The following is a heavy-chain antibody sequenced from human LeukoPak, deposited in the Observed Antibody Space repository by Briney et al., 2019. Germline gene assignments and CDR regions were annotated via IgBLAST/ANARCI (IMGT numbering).Heavy chain of an antibody. J-gene: IGHJ4*02. CDR1: GYSISSGYY. CDR2: IYHSGNT. CDR3: ARDRIAVAVSDY. V-gene: IGHV4-38-2*02. D-gene: IGHD6-19*01. Sequence: SETLSLTCTVSGYSISSGYYWGWIRQSPGKGLEWIGSIYHSGNTYYNPSLKSRVTISVDMAKNQFSLKLSSVTAADTAVYYCARDRIAVAVSDYWAREPWSPSPQ.